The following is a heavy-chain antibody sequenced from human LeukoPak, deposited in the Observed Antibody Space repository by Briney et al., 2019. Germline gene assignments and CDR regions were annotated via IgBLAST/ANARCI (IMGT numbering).Heavy chain of an antibody. V-gene: IGHV3-48*04. CDR1: GFTFSSYT. J-gene: IGHJ4*02. CDR2: ISSSGSTI. D-gene: IGHD1-26*01. Sequence: GGSLRLSCAASGFTFSSYTMNWVRLAPGKGLEWVSYISSSGSTIYYADSVKGRFTISRDNAKNSLYLQMNSLRAEDTAVYYCARDHGTGASGYWGQGTLVTVSS. CDR3: ARDHGTGASGY.